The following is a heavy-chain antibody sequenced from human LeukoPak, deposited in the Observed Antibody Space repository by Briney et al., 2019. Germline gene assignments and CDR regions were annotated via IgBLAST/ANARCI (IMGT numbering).Heavy chain of an antibody. V-gene: IGHV4-34*01. CDR2: INHSGST. CDR3: ARAVLSYFYGSGSTPGFDY. J-gene: IGHJ4*02. CDR1: GGSFSGYY. Sequence: PSETLSLTCAVYGGSFSGYYWSWIRQPPGKGLEWIGEINHSGSTNYNPSLKSRVTISVDTSKSQFSLKLSSVTAADTAVYYCARAVLSYFYGSGSTPGFDYWGQGTLVTVSS. D-gene: IGHD3-10*01.